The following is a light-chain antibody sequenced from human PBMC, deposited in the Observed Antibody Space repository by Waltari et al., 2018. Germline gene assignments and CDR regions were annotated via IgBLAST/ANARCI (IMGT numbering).Light chain of an antibody. CDR1: NIGDRT. V-gene: IGLV3-21*03. CDR3: QVWDDSSDHVV. J-gene: IGLJ2*01. CDR2: DDS. Sequence: SYVLTQPPSVSVAPGKTAMITCGADNIGDRTVHWYQQRPGQAPVLVVVDDSDRPSGIPERFSGSNSGDTATLTISRVEAGDEADYSFQVWDDSSDHVVFGGGTKLTVL.